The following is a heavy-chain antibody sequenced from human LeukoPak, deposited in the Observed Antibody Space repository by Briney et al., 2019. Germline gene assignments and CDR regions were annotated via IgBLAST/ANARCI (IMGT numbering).Heavy chain of an antibody. CDR3: ARDQAYHYGSANLFDY. CDR2: ISAYNGNT. V-gene: IGHV1-18*01. D-gene: IGHD3-10*01. CDR1: GYTFTSYG. J-gene: IGHJ4*02. Sequence: ASVKVSCKASGYTFTSYGISWVRQAPGQGLEWMGWISAYNGNTNYAQKLQGRVTMTTDTSTSTAYMELRSLRSDDTAVYYCARDQAYHYGSANLFDYWGQGTLVTVSS.